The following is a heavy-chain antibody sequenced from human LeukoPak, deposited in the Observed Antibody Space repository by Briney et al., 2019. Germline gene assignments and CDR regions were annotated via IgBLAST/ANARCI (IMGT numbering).Heavy chain of an antibody. CDR2: IYYSGST. CDR1: GGSISSYY. D-gene: IGHD4-17*01. J-gene: IGHJ4*02. Sequence: SETLSLTCTVSGGSISSYYWSWIRQPPGKGLEWIGYIYYSGSTNYNPSLKSRVTISVDTSKNKFSLKLSSVTAADTAVYYCARVGDYGDYGGFDYWGQGTLVTVSS. CDR3: ARVGDYGDYGGFDY. V-gene: IGHV4-59*01.